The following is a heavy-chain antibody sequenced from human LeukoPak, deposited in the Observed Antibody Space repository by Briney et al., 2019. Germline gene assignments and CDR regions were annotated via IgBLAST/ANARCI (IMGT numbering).Heavy chain of an antibody. J-gene: IGHJ1*01. CDR1: GGSFSGYY. CDR2: INHSGST. V-gene: IGHV4-34*01. D-gene: IGHD3-10*01. CDR3: ARVAVIVRGNPLSD. Sequence: SETLSLTCAVYGGSFSGYYWSWIRQPPGKGLEWIGEINHSGSTNYNPSLKSRVTISVDASKNQFSLKLSSVTAADTAVYYCARVAVIVRGNPLSDWGQGTLVTVSS.